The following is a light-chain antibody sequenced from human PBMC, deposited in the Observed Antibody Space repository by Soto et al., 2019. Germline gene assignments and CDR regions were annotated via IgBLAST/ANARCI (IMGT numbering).Light chain of an antibody. Sequence: QSVLTQSPSASASLGASVKLTCTLSSGHSSYAIAWHQQQPEKGPRYLMNLNIDGSHTKGDGIPDCFSGSSSGAERYLTISSLQSEDEADYYCQTWGTGIVVFGGGTKLTVL. CDR3: QTWGTGIVV. J-gene: IGLJ2*01. CDR2: LNIDGSH. V-gene: IGLV4-69*01. CDR1: SGHSSYA.